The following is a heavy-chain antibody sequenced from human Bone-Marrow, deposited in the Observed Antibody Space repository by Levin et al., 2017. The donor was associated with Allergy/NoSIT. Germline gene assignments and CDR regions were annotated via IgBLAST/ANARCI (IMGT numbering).Heavy chain of an antibody. CDR2: IIPIFGTA. D-gene: IGHD2/OR15-2a*01. V-gene: IGHV1-69*13. CDR1: GGTFSSYA. CDR3: ARAAGILSVDYDYGMDV. Sequence: SVKVSCKASGGTFSSYAISWVRQAPGQGLEWMGGIIPIFGTANYAQKFQGRVTITADESTSTAYMELSSLRSEDTAVYYCARAAGILSVDYDYGMDVWGQGTTVTVSS. J-gene: IGHJ6*02.